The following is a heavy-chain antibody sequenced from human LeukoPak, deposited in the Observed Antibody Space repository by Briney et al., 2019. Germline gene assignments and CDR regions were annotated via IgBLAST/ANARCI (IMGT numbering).Heavy chain of an antibody. V-gene: IGHV3-23*01. CDR2: ISNDGGGT. J-gene: IGHJ5*02. CDR1: GFIFNNYG. D-gene: IGHD3-22*01. CDR3: AKGSSGYFVDL. Sequence: GGSLRLSCAASGFIFNNYGLIWVRQAPGKGLEWVSAISNDGGGTNYADFVKGRFTISRYNSKNTLFLQMNSLRAEDTALYYCAKGSSGYFVDLWGQGTLVTVSS.